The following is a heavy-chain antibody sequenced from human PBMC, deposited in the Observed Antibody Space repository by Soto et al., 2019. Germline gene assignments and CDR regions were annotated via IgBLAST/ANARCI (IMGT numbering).Heavy chain of an antibody. J-gene: IGHJ5*02. CDR2: IIPILSTT. CDR1: WRTDGNDT. V-gene: IGHV1-69*13. D-gene: IGHD6-19*01. Sequence: GXSVKASSKVAWRTDGNDTIHWVRQAPGQGLEWMGAIIPILSTTNYAQRFQGRVTITADESTGTVYLELTSLKFEDTAVYYCAGPAMAVTLFAPWGKVTLVTASS. CDR3: AGPAMAVTLFAP.